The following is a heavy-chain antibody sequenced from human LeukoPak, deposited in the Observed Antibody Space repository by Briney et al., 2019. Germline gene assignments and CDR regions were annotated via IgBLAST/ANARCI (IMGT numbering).Heavy chain of an antibody. J-gene: IGHJ5*02. D-gene: IGHD2-21*01. CDR2: IYYSGST. V-gene: IGHV4-30-4*01. Sequence: MASETLPLTCTVSGGSISSGDYCWSWIRQPPGKGLEWIGYIYYSGSTYYNPSLKSRVTISVDTSKNHFPLKLSSVTAADTAVYYCARAPIPENTGWSNWLDPWGQGTLVTVSS. CDR1: GGSISSGDYC. CDR3: ARAPIPENTGWSNWLDP.